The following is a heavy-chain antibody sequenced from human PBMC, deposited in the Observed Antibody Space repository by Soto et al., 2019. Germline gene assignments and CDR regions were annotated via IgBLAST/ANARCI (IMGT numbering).Heavy chain of an antibody. CDR2: IKQSGSDG. J-gene: IGHJ5*02. CDR1: GFTFSSYW. D-gene: IGHD3-10*01. CDR3: ASVKSWAVSP. V-gene: IGHV3-7*01. Sequence: EVQLVESGGGLVQPGGSLGLSCAASGFTFSSYWMSWVRLAPGKGLEWVAHIKQSGSDGYYADSVRGRVTISRDNAKNSLSLQMNSLRVEDTAMYYCASVKSWAVSPWGQGTLVTVSS.